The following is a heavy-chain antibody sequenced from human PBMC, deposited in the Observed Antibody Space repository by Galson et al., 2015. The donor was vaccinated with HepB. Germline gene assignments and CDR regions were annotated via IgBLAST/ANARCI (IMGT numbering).Heavy chain of an antibody. V-gene: IGHV3-15*01. J-gene: IGHJ4*02. CDR1: GFTFSNAW. CDR3: TTVGCSGSCYFHS. CDR2: IKSKTDGGTT. Sequence: SLRLSCAASGFTFSNAWMSWVRQAPGKGLEWVGRIKSKTDGGTTDYAAPVKGRFTTSRDDSKTTLYLQMNSLKTEDTAVYYCTTVGCSGSCYFHSWGQGTLVIVSS. D-gene: IGHD1-26*01.